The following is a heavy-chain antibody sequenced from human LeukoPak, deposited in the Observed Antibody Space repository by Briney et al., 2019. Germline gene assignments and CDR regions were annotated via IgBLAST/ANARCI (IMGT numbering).Heavy chain of an antibody. D-gene: IGHD6-13*01. Sequence: SETLSLTCAVYGGSFSAYYWSWIRQPPGKGLEWIGEINHSGSTNYNPSLKSRVTISIDTSKNQFSLEMSSVTAADTAVYYCARGRGARSSRWYNWFDPGAREPWSPSPQ. J-gene: IGHJ5*02. V-gene: IGHV4-34*01. CDR1: GGSFSAYY. CDR2: INHSGST. CDR3: ARGRGARSSRWYNWFDP.